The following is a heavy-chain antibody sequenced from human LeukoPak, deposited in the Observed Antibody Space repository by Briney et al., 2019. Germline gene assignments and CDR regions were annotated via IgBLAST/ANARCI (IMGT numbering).Heavy chain of an antibody. CDR2: INHNTAGT. CDR3: GRGGGIPVSGARFGF. D-gene: IGHD6-19*01. CDR1: RYTFTGYY. Sequence: ASVQVSCKACRYTFTGYYIDWVRQATGQGLEWMGSINHNTAGTHYAQKFQGRVTLTRDTSTNSAYMELTRLMSDDTVVYYCGRGGGIPVSGARFGFWGQGTLVTVSS. V-gene: IGHV1-2*02. J-gene: IGHJ4*02.